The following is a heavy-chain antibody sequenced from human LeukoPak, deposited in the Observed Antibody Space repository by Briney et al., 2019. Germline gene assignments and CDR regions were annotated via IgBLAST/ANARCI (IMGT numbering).Heavy chain of an antibody. D-gene: IGHD4-17*01. CDR1: GFTFSSYE. CDR3: ARVDYGDIVY. CDR2: ISSSGSTI. V-gene: IGHV3-48*03. J-gene: IGHJ4*02. Sequence: PGGSLRLPCAASGFTFSSYEMNWVRQAPGKGLEWVSYISSSGSTIYYADSVKGRFTISRDNAKNSLYLQMNSLRAEDTAVYYCARVDYGDIVYWGQGTLVTVSS.